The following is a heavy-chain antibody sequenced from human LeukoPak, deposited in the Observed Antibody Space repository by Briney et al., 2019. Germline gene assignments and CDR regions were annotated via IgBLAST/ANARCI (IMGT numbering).Heavy chain of an antibody. Sequence: SETLSLTCAVYGGSFNSYYWSWMRQPPGKGLEWIGEINHSGSTNYNPSLKSRVTISVDTSKNQFSLKLSSVTAADTAVYYCASTIAVAGKTGDDYWGQGALVTVSS. CDR2: INHSGST. D-gene: IGHD6-19*01. V-gene: IGHV4-34*01. CDR1: GGSFNSYY. J-gene: IGHJ4*02. CDR3: ASTIAVAGKTGDDY.